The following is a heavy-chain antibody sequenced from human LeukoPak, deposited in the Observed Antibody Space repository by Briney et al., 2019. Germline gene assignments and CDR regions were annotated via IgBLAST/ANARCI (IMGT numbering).Heavy chain of an antibody. D-gene: IGHD5-18*01. CDR2: FDHTGTT. V-gene: IGHV4-39*01. CDR1: GGSISSSDYY. CDR3: ARATPKFYSYGPSRGPYFDY. Sequence: SETPSLTCTVSGGSISSSDYYWGWIRQPPGKVLEWIGSFDHTGTTYYNPSLKSRVTTSVDTSNNQFSLRLSSATAADTAVYYCARATPKFYSYGPSRGPYFDYWGQGTLVTVSS. J-gene: IGHJ4*02.